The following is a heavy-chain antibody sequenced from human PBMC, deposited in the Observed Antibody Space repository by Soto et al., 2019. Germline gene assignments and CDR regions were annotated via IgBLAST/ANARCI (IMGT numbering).Heavy chain of an antibody. CDR3: AAARFLGWVGYGMDV. J-gene: IGHJ6*02. CDR1: GFTCSSA. D-gene: IGHD3-3*01. V-gene: IGHV1-58*01. Sequence: QMHLVQSGPEVKKPGTSVKVSCKASGFTCSSAVQWVRQARGQRLEWIGWIVVASGKTNYAQKFRERATITGDMSTTTAYRELSSLRPEDPAVYHGAAARFLGWVGYGMDVWVQGATDTAS. CDR2: IVVASGKT.